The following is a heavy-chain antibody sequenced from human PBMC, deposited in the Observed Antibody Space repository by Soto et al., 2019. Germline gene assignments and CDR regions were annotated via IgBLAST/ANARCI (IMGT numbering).Heavy chain of an antibody. CDR1: GYTFTGYY. V-gene: IGHV1-2*02. D-gene: IGHD3-10*01. J-gene: IGHJ6*02. CDR2: INPNSGGT. CDR3: ASLIGPYYYGSGSSYYGMDV. Sequence: QVQLVQSGAEVKKPGASVKVSCKASGYTFTGYYMHWVRQAPGQGLEWMGWINPNSGGTNYAQKFQGRVTMTRDTSISTAYMELSRLRSDDTAVYYCASLIGPYYYGSGSSYYGMDVWGQGTTVTVSS.